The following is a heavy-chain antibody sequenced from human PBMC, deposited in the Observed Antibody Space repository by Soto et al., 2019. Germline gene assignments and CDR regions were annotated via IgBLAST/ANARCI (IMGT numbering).Heavy chain of an antibody. CDR1: GYTFTNYY. CDR2: INPSGGRT. CDR3: ARDLSSYSSGWYDF. D-gene: IGHD6-19*01. Sequence: QVQLVQSGAEVKKPGASVKVSCKASGYTFTNYYMHWVRQAPGQGLEWMGIINPSGGRTNYAQKFQGRVTMTRDTSTRTVYLELSTLRSEDTAVYYCARDLSSYSSGWYDFWGRGTLVTVSS. V-gene: IGHV1-46*01. J-gene: IGHJ2*01.